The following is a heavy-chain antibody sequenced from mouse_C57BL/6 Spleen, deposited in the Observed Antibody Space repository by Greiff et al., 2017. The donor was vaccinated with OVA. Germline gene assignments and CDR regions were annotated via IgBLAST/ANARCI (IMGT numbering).Heavy chain of an antibody. D-gene: IGHD1-1*01. J-gene: IGHJ2*01. CDR1: GYTFTGYW. CDR2: ILPGSGST. Sequence: QVQLKQSGAELMKPGASVKLSCKATGYTFTGYWIEWVKQRPGHGLEWIGEILPGSGSTNYNDKFKGKASFTADTSSNTAYMQLSSLTTEDSAIYYCASGVTTVVGLDYWGQGTTLTVSS. V-gene: IGHV1-9*01. CDR3: ASGVTTVVGLDY.